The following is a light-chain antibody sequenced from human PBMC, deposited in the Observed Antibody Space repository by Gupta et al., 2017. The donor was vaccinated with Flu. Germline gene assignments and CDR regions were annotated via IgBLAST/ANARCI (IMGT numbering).Light chain of an antibody. V-gene: IGKV3-20*01. CDR1: HSVNNNL. Sequence: EIVLTPSPGTLSLSPGERATLSCRASHSVNNNLWNWYQQKPGQAPRLLIYGAYSRATGTPDRFSGSGSGTDFTLTIRRLEPEDFAVYFCQQDCTSLYTFGQGTKVEIK. CDR3: QQDCTSLYT. J-gene: IGKJ2*01. CDR2: GAY.